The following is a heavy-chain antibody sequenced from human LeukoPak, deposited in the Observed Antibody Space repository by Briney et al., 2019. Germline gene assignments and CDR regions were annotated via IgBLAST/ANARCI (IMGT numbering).Heavy chain of an antibody. V-gene: IGHV3-30*02. CDR2: IPYDGNNE. Sequence: GGSLRLSCAGAGFTFSVYGLHWVRQAPGKGLEWVAFIPYDGNNEYYADSVKGRFTISRDNAKNSLYLQMNSLRAEDTAVYYCATNDFWSDFDYWGQGTLVTVSS. D-gene: IGHD3-3*01. CDR3: ATNDFWSDFDY. J-gene: IGHJ4*02. CDR1: GFTFSVYG.